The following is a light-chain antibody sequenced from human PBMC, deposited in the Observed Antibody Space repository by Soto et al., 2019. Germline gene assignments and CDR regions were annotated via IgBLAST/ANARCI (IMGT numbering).Light chain of an antibody. V-gene: IGKV3-15*01. CDR2: GAS. J-gene: IGKJ1*01. CDR1: QSVSSN. Sequence: LSQSPGTLSLYPGERATLSCRASQSVSSNLAWYQQKPGQAPRLLIYGASTRATGIPARFSGSGSGTEFTLTISSLQSEDFAVYYCQQYNNWPPWTFGQGSMVDVK. CDR3: QQYNNWPPWT.